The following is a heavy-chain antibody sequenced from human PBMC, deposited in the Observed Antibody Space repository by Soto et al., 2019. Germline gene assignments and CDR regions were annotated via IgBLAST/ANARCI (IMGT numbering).Heavy chain of an antibody. D-gene: IGHD6-19*01. V-gene: IGHV2-26*01. Sequence: QVTLKESGPVLVNPTETLTLTCTVSGFSLSNARMGVSWIRQPPGKALEWLAHIFSNDEKSYSTSLKSRLTISKDTSKSQVVLTMTNMDPVDTATYYCARIPYSSGWYGPFDPWGQGTLVTVSS. CDR1: GFSLSNARMG. CDR2: IFSNDEK. J-gene: IGHJ5*02. CDR3: ARIPYSSGWYGPFDP.